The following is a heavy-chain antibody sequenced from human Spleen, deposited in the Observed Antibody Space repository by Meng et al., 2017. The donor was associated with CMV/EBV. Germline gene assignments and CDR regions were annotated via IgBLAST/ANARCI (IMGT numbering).Heavy chain of an antibody. D-gene: IGHD6-13*01. Sequence: GESLKISWKDSGYSFSDYWIAWVRQVPGKGLEWMGIIYPGDSDTRYSPSFQGQVTISADKSIATAYLQWSSLKASDTATYYCARHMSSYSSSPLHYWGQGTLVTVSS. J-gene: IGHJ4*02. CDR3: ARHMSSYSSSPLHY. CDR2: IYPGDSDT. V-gene: IGHV5-51*01. CDR1: GYSFSDYW.